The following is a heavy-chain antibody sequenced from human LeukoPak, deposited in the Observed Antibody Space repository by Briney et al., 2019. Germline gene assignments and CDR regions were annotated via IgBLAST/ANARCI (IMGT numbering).Heavy chain of an antibody. CDR3: ARAMRTAIDRHWFDP. V-gene: IGHV1-18*01. CDR2: ISAYNGNT. J-gene: IGHJ5*02. Sequence: ASVKVSCKASGYTFTSYGISWVRQAPGQGLEWMGWISAYNGNTNYAQKLQGRVTMTTDTSTSTAYMELNSLRSEDTAVYYCARAMRTAIDRHWFDPWGQGTLVTVSS. CDR1: GYTFTSYG. D-gene: IGHD5-18*01.